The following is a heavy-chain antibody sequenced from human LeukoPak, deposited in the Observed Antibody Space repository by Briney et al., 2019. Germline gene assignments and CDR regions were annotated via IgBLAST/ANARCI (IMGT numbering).Heavy chain of an antibody. Sequence: QPGGTLRLSCAASGFTFSSYDMSWVRQAPGKGLEWVSAISGSGDSSYYADSVKGRFTISRDNSKNTLYLQMNSLRAEDTAVYYCANRRWLVSSFDYWGQGTLVTVSS. D-gene: IGHD6-19*01. J-gene: IGHJ4*02. V-gene: IGHV3-23*01. CDR3: ANRRWLVSSFDY. CDR1: GFTFSSYD. CDR2: ISGSGDSS.